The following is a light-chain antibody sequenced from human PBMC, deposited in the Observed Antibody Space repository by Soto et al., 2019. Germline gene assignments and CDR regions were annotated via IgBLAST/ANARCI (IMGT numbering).Light chain of an antibody. Sequence: EIVLTQSPGTLSLSPGERATLSCRASQSVSSNFLAWYQQRPGQAPRLLIYGASTRATGIPARFSGSGSGTEFTLTISSLQSEDFAVYYCQQYNNWPRITFGQGTRLEI. CDR2: GAS. CDR3: QQYNNWPRIT. CDR1: QSVSSN. J-gene: IGKJ5*01. V-gene: IGKV3-15*01.